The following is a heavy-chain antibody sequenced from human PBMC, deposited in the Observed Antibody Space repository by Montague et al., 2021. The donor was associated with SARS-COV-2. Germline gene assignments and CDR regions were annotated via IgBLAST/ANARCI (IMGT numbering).Heavy chain of an antibody. Sequence: SQTLSLTCTVSGGSISSYYWSWIRQPPGKGLEWIGYIYYSGSTNYNPSLKSRVTISVDTSKNQFSLKLSSVTVADTAVYYCARVFPRWLQFDPYFDYWGQGTLDTVSS. D-gene: IGHD5-24*01. CDR3: ARVFPRWLQFDPYFDY. J-gene: IGHJ4*02. CDR2: IYYSGST. V-gene: IGHV4-59*01. CDR1: GGSISSYY.